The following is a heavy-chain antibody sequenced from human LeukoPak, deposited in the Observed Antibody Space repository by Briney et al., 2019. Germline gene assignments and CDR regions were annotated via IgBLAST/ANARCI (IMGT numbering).Heavy chain of an antibody. CDR1: GGSISSSSYY. V-gene: IGHV4-39*07. CDR3: ARGAAGRTIVNWFDP. Sequence: SETLSLTCTVSGGSISSSSYYWGWIRQPPGKGLEWIGSIYYSGSTYYNPSLKSRVTISVDTSKNQFSLKLSSVTAADIAVYYCARGAAGRTIVNWFDPWGQGTLVTVSS. D-gene: IGHD6-13*01. J-gene: IGHJ5*02. CDR2: IYYSGST.